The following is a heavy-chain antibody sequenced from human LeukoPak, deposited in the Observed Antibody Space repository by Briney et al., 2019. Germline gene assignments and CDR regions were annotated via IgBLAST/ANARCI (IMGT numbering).Heavy chain of an antibody. CDR2: ISSSSSYI. J-gene: IGHJ4*02. Sequence: PGGSLRLSCAASGFTFSPYNMNWVRQAPGKGLEWVSFISSSSSYIYYADSVKGRFTISRDNAKSSLYLQMTSLRAEDTAMYYCARVGAAYDYWGQGTLVTVSS. CDR3: ARVGAAYDY. D-gene: IGHD6-25*01. V-gene: IGHV3-21*01. CDR1: GFTFSPYN.